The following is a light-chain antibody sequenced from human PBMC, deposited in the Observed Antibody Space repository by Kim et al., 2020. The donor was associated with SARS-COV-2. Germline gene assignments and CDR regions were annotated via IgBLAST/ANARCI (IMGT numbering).Light chain of an antibody. J-gene: IGKJ2*01. CDR1: QSISSY. Sequence: PGERATLSCRASQSISSYLLWYQQRPGQAPRLLINDASNRATGIPARFSGSGSGTDFTLTISSPEPEDFAVYYCQHRATWPSTFGQGTNL. V-gene: IGKV3-11*01. CDR3: QHRATWPST. CDR2: DAS.